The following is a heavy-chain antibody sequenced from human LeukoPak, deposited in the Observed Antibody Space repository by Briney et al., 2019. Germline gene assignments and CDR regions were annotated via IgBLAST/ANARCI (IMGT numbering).Heavy chain of an antibody. J-gene: IGHJ4*02. V-gene: IGHV3-30*03. CDR2: ISYDGSDK. Sequence: SGGGVVQPGRSLRLSCAASGCTFSSYGMHWVRQAPGKGLEWVAVISYDGSDKYYADSVKGRFTISRDNSKNTLHLQMISLRAEDTAVYYCARDQGAWGYGYNFDYWGQGTLVTVSS. D-gene: IGHD3-16*01. CDR1: GCTFSSYG. CDR3: ARDQGAWGYGYNFDY.